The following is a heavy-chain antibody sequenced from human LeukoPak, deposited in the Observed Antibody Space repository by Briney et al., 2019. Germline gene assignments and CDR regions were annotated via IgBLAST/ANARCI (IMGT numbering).Heavy chain of an antibody. V-gene: IGHV3-30*18. CDR2: ISDDGRNK. CDR1: GFTFNNYG. D-gene: IGHD6-13*01. J-gene: IGHJ4*02. Sequence: PGGSLRLSCAASGFTFNNYGMHYVCQAPGKGLEWVAVISDDGRNKNYADSVKGRFTISRDNSNNTLYLQMNSLRAEDTGVYYCAKDRETTASGTFDYWGQGTLVTVSS. CDR3: AKDRETTASGTFDY.